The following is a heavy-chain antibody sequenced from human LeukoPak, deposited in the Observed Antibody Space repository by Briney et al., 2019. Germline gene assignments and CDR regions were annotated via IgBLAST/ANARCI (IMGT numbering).Heavy chain of an antibody. Sequence: PGGSLRLSCAASGFTFITYSMNWVRQAPGKGLEWVSSISSSSTYIYYADSVKGRFTIYRDNAKNSLYLQMNSLRAEDTAVYYCARDPEDYDYVWGNYGSDAFDIWGQGTMVTVSS. CDR1: GFTFITYS. D-gene: IGHD3-16*01. CDR2: ISSSSTYI. J-gene: IGHJ3*02. CDR3: ARDPEDYDYVWGNYGSDAFDI. V-gene: IGHV3-21*01.